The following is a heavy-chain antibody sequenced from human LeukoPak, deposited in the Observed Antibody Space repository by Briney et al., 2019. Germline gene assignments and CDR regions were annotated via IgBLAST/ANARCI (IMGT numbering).Heavy chain of an antibody. CDR3: ARKLWHRNDC. D-gene: IGHD3-16*01. Sequence: GGSLRLSCATSGFNFSSNALHWVRQAPGKGLEWVAIISYDGSNTYYADSVKGRFTVSRDNFKNTLYLQMNSLRAEDTALYYCARKLWHRNDCWGQGTLVTVSS. J-gene: IGHJ4*02. V-gene: IGHV3-30-3*01. CDR2: ISYDGSNT. CDR1: GFNFSSNA.